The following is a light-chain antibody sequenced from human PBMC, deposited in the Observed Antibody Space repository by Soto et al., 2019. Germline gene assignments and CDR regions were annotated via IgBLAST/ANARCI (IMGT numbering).Light chain of an antibody. Sequence: EIVLTQSPGTLSLSPGERATLSCRASQSVSNNYLAWYQQKPGQAPRLLIYGASSRATGIPDRFSGSGSGTEFTPTISSLQPDDFATYYCQHYNSYSEAFGQGTKVDIK. V-gene: IGKV3-20*01. J-gene: IGKJ1*01. CDR3: QHYNSYSEA. CDR2: GAS. CDR1: QSVSNNY.